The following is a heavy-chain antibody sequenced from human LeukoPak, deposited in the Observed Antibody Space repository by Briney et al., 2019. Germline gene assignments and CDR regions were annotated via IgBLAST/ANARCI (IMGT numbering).Heavy chain of an antibody. CDR1: GDSFTSYN. Sequence: ASVKVSCKTSGDSFTSYNLHWVRQAPGQRLEWMGIIKPSGTDTNYAQKFQGRVIMTTDTSTSTVYMELSSLKSEDTAVYYCARVRDGYNDAYDIWGQGTMVTVSS. CDR2: IKPSGTDT. V-gene: IGHV1-46*01. CDR3: ARVRDGYNDAYDI. J-gene: IGHJ3*02. D-gene: IGHD5-24*01.